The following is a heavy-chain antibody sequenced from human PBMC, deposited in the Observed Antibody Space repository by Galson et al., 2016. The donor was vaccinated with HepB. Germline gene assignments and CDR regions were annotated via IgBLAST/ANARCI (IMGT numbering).Heavy chain of an antibody. CDR3: ARVRGGITWYFDL. D-gene: IGHD3-16*01. CDR1: GGSFSGY. CDR2: IFYSGKN. V-gene: IGHV4-34*12. Sequence: ETLSLTCAVHGGSFSGYWSWIRQPPGKGLEWIGFIFYSGKNYYNPSLRSRVTISVDTSKNQFSLELSSVTAADTAVYYCARVRGGITWYFDLWGRGTRVTVSS. J-gene: IGHJ2*01.